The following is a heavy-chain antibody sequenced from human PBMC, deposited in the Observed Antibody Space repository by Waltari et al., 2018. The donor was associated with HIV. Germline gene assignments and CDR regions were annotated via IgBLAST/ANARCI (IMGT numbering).Heavy chain of an antibody. V-gene: IGHV3-30*03. CDR1: GFSFGGYD. J-gene: IGHJ4*02. D-gene: IGHD6-13*01. CDR3: ARDLAYSSTWPSY. CDR2: ISFEGAKK. Sequence: QVRLVESGGGVVQPGRSLRLSCEASGFSFGGYDMHWVRQTPDEGLEWVAGISFEGAKKNYIDSVKGRFTVSRDNSKNTMYLQMNNLRPDDTAVYYCARDLAYSSTWPSYWGQGTLVTVSS.